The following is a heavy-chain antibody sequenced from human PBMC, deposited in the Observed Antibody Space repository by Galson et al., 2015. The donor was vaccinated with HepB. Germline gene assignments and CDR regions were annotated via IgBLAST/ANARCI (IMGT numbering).Heavy chain of an antibody. CDR2: ISPHNGGA. CDR3: ARGLAAAGSWLDP. Sequence: SVKVSCKASGYTFGGYYTHWVRQAPGQGLEWMGRISPHNGGAIYAQKFQGRVTMTSDTSASTAYMELSRLRFDDTAIYYCARGLAAAGSWLDPWGQGTLVTVSS. CDR1: GYTFGGYY. D-gene: IGHD6-13*01. V-gene: IGHV1-2*06. J-gene: IGHJ5*02.